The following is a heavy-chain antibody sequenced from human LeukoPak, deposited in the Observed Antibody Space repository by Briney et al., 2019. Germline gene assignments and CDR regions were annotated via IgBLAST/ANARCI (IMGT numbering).Heavy chain of an antibody. Sequence: ETLSLTCTVSGGSISSYYWTWIRHPPGKGLEWIGYIYYSGSTNYNPSFKSRLTISLDTSTNQFSLKLSSVTAADTAVYYCARDLGPYDAFDIWGRGTMVTVSS. J-gene: IGHJ3*02. CDR2: IYYSGST. CDR1: GGSISSYY. D-gene: IGHD3-10*01. CDR3: ARDLGPYDAFDI. V-gene: IGHV4-59*01.